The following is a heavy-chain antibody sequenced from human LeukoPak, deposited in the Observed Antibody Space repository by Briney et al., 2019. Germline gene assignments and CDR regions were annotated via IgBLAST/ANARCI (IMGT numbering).Heavy chain of an antibody. CDR2: INSDGSST. J-gene: IGHJ4*02. D-gene: IGHD3-22*01. CDR3: AKSLRYYDSSVAFDY. Sequence: QPGGSLRLSCAASGFTFSSYWMHWVRRAPGKGLVWVSRINSDGSSTSYADSVKGRFTISRDNSKNTLYLQMNSLRAEDTAVYYCAKSLRYYDSSVAFDYWGQGTLVTVSS. CDR1: GFTFSSYW. V-gene: IGHV3-74*01.